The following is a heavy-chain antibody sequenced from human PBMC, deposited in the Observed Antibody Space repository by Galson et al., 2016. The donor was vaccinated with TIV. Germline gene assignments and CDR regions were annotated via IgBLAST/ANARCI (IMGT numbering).Heavy chain of an antibody. CDR1: GFTFSNSV. Sequence: SLRLSCAASGFTFSNSVMRWVRQAPGKGLEWVAFIWFDGTTKKYADAVKGRFTLSRDTSKNTLYLQMNSLRSEDTAMYFCAKGTPSEYYYGLDVWGQGTTVTVSS. CDR2: IWFDGTTK. CDR3: AKGTPSEYYYGLDV. D-gene: IGHD2/OR15-2a*01. J-gene: IGHJ6*02. V-gene: IGHV3-30*02.